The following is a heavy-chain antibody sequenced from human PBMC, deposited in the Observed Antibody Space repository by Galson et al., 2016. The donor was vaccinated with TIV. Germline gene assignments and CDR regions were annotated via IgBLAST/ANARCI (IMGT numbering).Heavy chain of an antibody. CDR3: ARSRSSGWYIYFDF. V-gene: IGHV1-46*01. Sequence: SVKVSCKASGYTFTNYFMHWVRQAPGQGLEWMGIIHPNGGSTSYAQKFKGRVTMTRDTSTSTVYMEMSSPRSEDTAVYYCARSRSSGWYIYFDFWGQGTTVVVSS. CDR1: GYTFTNYF. CDR2: IHPNGGST. J-gene: IGHJ4*03. D-gene: IGHD6-19*01.